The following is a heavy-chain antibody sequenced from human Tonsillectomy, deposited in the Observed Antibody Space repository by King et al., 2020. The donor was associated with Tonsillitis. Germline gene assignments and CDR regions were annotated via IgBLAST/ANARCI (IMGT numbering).Heavy chain of an antibody. Sequence: VQLVESGGGLVKPGGSLRLSCAASEFTSTRYNMNWVRQAPGKGLEWVSSTTSTSFIYYADSVKGRFTIIRDNARNSLYLQMKSLRAEDTAVYYCARDGAQQQDPRVHYYYHMDVWGKGTTVTVSS. D-gene: IGHD6-13*01. J-gene: IGHJ6*03. CDR1: EFTSTRYN. CDR3: ARDGAQQQDPRVHYYYHMDV. CDR2: TTSTSFI. V-gene: IGHV3-21*01.